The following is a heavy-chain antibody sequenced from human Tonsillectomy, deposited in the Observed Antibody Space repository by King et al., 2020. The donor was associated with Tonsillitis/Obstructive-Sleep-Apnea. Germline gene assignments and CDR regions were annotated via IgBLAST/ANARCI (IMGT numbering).Heavy chain of an antibody. CDR1: GGSFSGYY. J-gene: IGHJ3*02. D-gene: IGHD3-22*01. CDR3: AGEGYYYDSSEAFDI. Sequence: VQLQQWGAGLLKPSETLSLTCAVYGGSFSGYYWSWIRQPPGKGLERIGEINHSGSTNYNPSLKSRVTISVDTSKNQFSLKLSSVTAADTAVYYCAGEGYYYDSSEAFDIWGQGTMVTVSS. V-gene: IGHV4-34*01. CDR2: INHSGST.